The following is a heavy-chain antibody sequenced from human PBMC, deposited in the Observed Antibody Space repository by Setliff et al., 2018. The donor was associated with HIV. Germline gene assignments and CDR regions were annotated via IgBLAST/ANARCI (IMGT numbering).Heavy chain of an antibody. CDR2: MTPNSGNT. CDR1: GYTFTSYD. Sequence: ASVKVSCKASGYTFTSYDINWVRQATGQGLEWMGWMTPNSGNTVYAQNFQGRVTMTRNTSISTAYVELSSLRSEDTAVYYCARGYPRPIDYWGQGTLVTVSS. V-gene: IGHV1-8*02. J-gene: IGHJ4*02. CDR3: ARGYPRPIDY.